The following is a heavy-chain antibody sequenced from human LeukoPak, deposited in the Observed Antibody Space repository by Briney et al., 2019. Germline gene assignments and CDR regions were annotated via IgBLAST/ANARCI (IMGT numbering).Heavy chain of an antibody. CDR3: ARMWFSSSWDRQFDP. CDR1: GGSISSYY. CDR2: LYYSWST. J-gene: IGHJ5*02. D-gene: IGHD6-13*01. V-gene: IGHV4-59*01. Sequence: SETLSLTCTVSGGSISSYYWSWIRQPPGPGLEWIGYLYYSWSTNYNPSLKSRVTISVDTSKNQFSLKLSSVTAADTAVYYCARMWFSSSWDRQFDPWGQGTLVTVSS.